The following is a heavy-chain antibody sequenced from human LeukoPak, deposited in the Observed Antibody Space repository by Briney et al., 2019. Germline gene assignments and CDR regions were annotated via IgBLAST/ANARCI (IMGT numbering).Heavy chain of an antibody. Sequence: SRVTISVDTSKNQFSLKLSSVTVADTAVYYCARGLRYGSGSFRFFDFDYWGQGTLVTVSS. V-gene: IGHV4-34*01. J-gene: IGHJ4*02. D-gene: IGHD3-10*01. CDR3: ARGLRYGSGSFRFFDFDY.